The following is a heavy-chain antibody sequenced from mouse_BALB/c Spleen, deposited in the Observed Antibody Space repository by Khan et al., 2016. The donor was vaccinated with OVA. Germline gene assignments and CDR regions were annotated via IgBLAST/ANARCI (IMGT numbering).Heavy chain of an antibody. Sequence: MRLEESGTVLARPGTSVRMSCKASGYIFTDYLIHWVKQRPGQGLEWIGSIYPGNNDTNYNQKFKDKAKLTSVPSASTAYMDFSSLTNEDSAVFYCTRAGYGACAFWGQGTLVTVSA. D-gene: IGHD1-1*01. CDR2: IYPGNNDT. V-gene: IGHV1-5*01. CDR1: GYIFTDYL. CDR3: TRAGYGACAF. J-gene: IGHJ3*01.